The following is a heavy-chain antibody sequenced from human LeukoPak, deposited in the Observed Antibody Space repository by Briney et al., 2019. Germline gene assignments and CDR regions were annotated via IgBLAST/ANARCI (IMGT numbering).Heavy chain of an antibody. Sequence: PGGSLRLSCAASGFTFSSYAMSWVRQAPGKGLEWVSSISSSSNYIYYADSGKGRFTISRDNAKNSLYLQMNSLRAEDTAVYYCARDQGTPGPSFFDSWGQGALVTVSS. CDR2: ISSSSNYI. V-gene: IGHV3-21*01. CDR3: ARDQGTPGPSFFDS. J-gene: IGHJ4*02. CDR1: GFTFSSYA. D-gene: IGHD2-15*01.